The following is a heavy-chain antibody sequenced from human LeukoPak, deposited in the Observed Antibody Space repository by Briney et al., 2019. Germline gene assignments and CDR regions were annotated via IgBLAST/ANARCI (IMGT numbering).Heavy chain of an antibody. CDR1: AFTFSSYW. D-gene: IGHD5-12*01. J-gene: IGHJ4*02. V-gene: IGHV3-7*01. CDR3: ARDPSGYDH. Sequence: PGGSLRLSCAASAFTFSSYWMSWVRQAPGKGLEWVANIKQGGSEKYYVDSVKGRFTISRDNAKNSLYLQMNSLRAEDTAVYYCARDPSGYDHWGQGTLVTVSS. CDR2: IKQGGSEK.